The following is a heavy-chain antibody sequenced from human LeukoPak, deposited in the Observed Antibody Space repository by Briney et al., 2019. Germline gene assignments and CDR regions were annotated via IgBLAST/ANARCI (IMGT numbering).Heavy chain of an antibody. CDR2: IKQDGGEK. CDR3: ARDGRPLDY. CDR1: GITFSRYW. Sequence: GGSLRLSCVDSGITFSRYWMSWVRQAPGKGLEWVANIKQDGGEKYYVDSVKSRFTISRDSAKNSLYLQMNSLRVEDTAVYYCARDGRPLDYWGQGTLVTVSS. J-gene: IGHJ4*02. V-gene: IGHV3-7*03.